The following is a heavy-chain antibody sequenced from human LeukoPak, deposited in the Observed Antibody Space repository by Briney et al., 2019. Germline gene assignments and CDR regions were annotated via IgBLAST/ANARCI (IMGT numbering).Heavy chain of an antibody. V-gene: IGHV1-46*01. CDR1: GYNFISYY. Sequence: ASVKVSRKAPGYNFISYYMHWVRQAPGQGLEWMGIINPSGGSTSYAQKFQDRVTMTRDTSTSTVYMELSSLKSEDTAVYYCAREDVVLVDAVRYYYYGMDVWGQGTTVTVSS. D-gene: IGHD2-8*01. CDR2: INPSGGST. J-gene: IGHJ6*02. CDR3: AREDVVLVDAVRYYYYGMDV.